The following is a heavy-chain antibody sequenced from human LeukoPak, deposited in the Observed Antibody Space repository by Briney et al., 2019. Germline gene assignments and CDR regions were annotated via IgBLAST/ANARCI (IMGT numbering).Heavy chain of an antibody. CDR2: ISSSSSYI. CDR1: GFTFSSYS. Sequence: GGSLRLSCAASGFTFSSYSMNWVRQAPGKGLEWVSSISSSSSYIYYADSVKGRFTISRDNAKNSLYLQMNSLRAEDTAVYYCAREPYDFWSGYHYYFDYWGQGTLVTVSS. D-gene: IGHD3-3*01. CDR3: AREPYDFWSGYHYYFDY. J-gene: IGHJ4*02. V-gene: IGHV3-21*01.